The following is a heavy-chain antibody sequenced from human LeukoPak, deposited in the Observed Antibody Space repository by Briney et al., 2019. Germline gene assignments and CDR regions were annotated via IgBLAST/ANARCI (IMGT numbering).Heavy chain of an antibody. CDR3: ARLPFGSWHYFDY. CDR2: IYTSGST. J-gene: IGHJ4*02. V-gene: IGHV4-61*02. D-gene: IGHD2-2*03. Sequence: SQTLSLTWAVSGGSISSGSYYWSWIRQPAGKGLEWIGRIYTSGSTNYNPSLKSRVTISVDTSKNQFSLKLSSVTAADTAVYYCARLPFGSWHYFDYWGQGTLVTVSS. CDR1: GGSISSGSYY.